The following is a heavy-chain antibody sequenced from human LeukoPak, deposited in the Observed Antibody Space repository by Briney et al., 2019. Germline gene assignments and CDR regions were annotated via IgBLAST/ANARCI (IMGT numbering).Heavy chain of an antibody. D-gene: IGHD2-2*01. V-gene: IGHV4-39*01. CDR2: IYYSGST. CDR1: GGSISSSSYY. CDR3: ARHLSIVVVPAGEYNWFDP. Sequence: SETLSLTCTVSGGSISSSSYYWGWIRQPPGKGLECIVSIYYSGSTYYNPSLKSRVTISVDTSKNQFSLKLSSVTAADTAVYYCARHLSIVVVPAGEYNWFDPWGQGTLVTVSS. J-gene: IGHJ5*02.